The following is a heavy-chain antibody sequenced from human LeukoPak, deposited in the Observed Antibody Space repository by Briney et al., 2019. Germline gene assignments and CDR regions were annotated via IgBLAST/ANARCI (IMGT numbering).Heavy chain of an antibody. CDR3: ARVLDSGYDWYYFDY. CDR1: GYTFTGYY. D-gene: IGHD5-12*01. V-gene: IGHV1-2*02. CDR2: INPNSGGT. J-gene: IGHJ4*02. Sequence: ASVKVSCKASGYTFTGYYMHWVRQAPGQGLEWMGWINPNSGGTNYAQKFQGRVTMTRDTSISTAYMELSRLRSDDTAVYYCARVLDSGYDWYYFDYWGQGTLVTVSS.